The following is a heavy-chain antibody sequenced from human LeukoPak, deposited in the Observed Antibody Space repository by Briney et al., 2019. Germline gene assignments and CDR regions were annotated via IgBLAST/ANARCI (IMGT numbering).Heavy chain of an antibody. CDR1: GFTFSSYS. V-gene: IGHV3-23*01. CDR2: IRGNGATT. Sequence: GGSLRLSCAASGFTFSSYSMNWVRQAPGKGLEWVAAIRGNGATTDYADSVKGRFTISRDNSKNTLYLQMNSLRAEDTAVYYCARELSPYYYDSSGYFDYWGQGTLVTVSS. CDR3: ARELSPYYYDSSGYFDY. D-gene: IGHD3-22*01. J-gene: IGHJ4*02.